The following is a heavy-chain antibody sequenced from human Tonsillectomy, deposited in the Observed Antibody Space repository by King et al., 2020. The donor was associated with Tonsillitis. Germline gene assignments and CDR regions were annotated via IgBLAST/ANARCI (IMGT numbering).Heavy chain of an antibody. CDR1: GGSISSYY. D-gene: IGHD3-10*01. V-gene: IGHV4-59*01. Sequence: QLQESGPGLVKPSETLSLTCTVSGGSISSYYWSWIRQPPGKGLEWIGYIYYSGSTNYNPSLKSRVTISVDTSKNQFSLKLSPVTAADTAVYCCARVLSGVTMVRGVIASYMDVWGKGTTVTVSS. CDR3: ARVLSGVTMVRGVIASYMDV. CDR2: IYYSGST. J-gene: IGHJ6*03.